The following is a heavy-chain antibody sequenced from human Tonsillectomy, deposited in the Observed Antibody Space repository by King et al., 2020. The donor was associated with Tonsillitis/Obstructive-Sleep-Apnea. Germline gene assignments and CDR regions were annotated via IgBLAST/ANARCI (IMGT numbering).Heavy chain of an antibody. Sequence: VQLVESGGGLVKPGGSLRLSCAVSGFTFSSYSMNWVRQAPGKGLEWVSSISSSSSYIYYADSVKGRFTISRDNAKNSLYLQMNSLRAEDTAVYYCASARGEMTTTYPFDYWGQGTLVTVSS. CDR1: GFTFSSYS. J-gene: IGHJ4*02. D-gene: IGHD5-24*01. CDR2: ISSSSSYI. V-gene: IGHV3-21*01. CDR3: ASARGEMTTTYPFDY.